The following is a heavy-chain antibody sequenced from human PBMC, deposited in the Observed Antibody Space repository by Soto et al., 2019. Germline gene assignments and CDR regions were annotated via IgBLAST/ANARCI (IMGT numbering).Heavy chain of an antibody. CDR1: GGSISSGGYY. V-gene: IGHV4-31*03. J-gene: IGHJ6*02. CDR3: ARGPSHPDYYYYYGMDV. Sequence: PSETLSLTCTVSGGSISSGGYYWSWIRQHPGKGLEWIGYIYYSGSTYYNPSLKSRVTISVDTSKNQFSLKLSSVTAADTAVYYCARGPSHPDYYYYYGMDVWGQGTTVTVSS. CDR2: IYYSGST.